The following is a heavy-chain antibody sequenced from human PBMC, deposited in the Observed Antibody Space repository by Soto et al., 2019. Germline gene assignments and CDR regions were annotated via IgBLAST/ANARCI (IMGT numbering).Heavy chain of an antibody. Sequence: QVQLVESGGGVVQPGRSLRLSCAASGFTFSSYAMHWVRQAPGKGLEWVAVISYDGSNKYYADSVKGRFTISRDNSKNTLYLQMNSLRAEDTAVYYCARDSVLYCSGGSCLDYWGQGTLVTVSS. D-gene: IGHD2-15*01. CDR2: ISYDGSNK. V-gene: IGHV3-30-3*01. J-gene: IGHJ4*02. CDR1: GFTFSSYA. CDR3: ARDSVLYCSGGSCLDY.